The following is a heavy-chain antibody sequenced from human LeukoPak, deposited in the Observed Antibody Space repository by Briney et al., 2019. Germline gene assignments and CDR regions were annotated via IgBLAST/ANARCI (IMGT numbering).Heavy chain of an antibody. CDR2: ISSTSSGI. J-gene: IGHJ4*02. V-gene: IGHV3-48*01. D-gene: IGHD7-27*01. CDR1: GFTFSIYS. CDR3: AREVPWGSDY. Sequence: GRSLRLSCAASGFTFSIYSMNWVRQAPGEGLEWVSYISSTSSGIYYADSVKGRFTISRDNAKNSLYLQMNSLRAEDTAVYYCAREVPWGSDYWGQGTLVTVSS.